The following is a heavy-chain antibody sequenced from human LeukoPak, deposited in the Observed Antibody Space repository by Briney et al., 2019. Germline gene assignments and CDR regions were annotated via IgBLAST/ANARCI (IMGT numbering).Heavy chain of an antibody. Sequence: PSETLSLTCSVSGGSITSSAYFWGWIRQPPGKGLEWIATIDYRGNTYYNPSLKSRATISVGTFKNHLSLKLSSVIAADTAVYYCASLFTSAARGDFWGQGTLVTVSS. V-gene: IGHV4-39*02. D-gene: IGHD2-2*01. CDR3: ASLFTSAARGDF. CDR1: GGSITSSAYF. CDR2: IDYRGNT. J-gene: IGHJ4*02.